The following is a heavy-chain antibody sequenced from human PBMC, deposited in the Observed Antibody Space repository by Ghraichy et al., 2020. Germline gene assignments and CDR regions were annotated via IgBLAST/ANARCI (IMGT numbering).Heavy chain of an antibody. CDR1: GGSFSGYY. CDR2: INHSGST. V-gene: IGHV4-34*01. D-gene: IGHD4-11*01. CDR3: ARGPYSNYADAIDI. J-gene: IGHJ3*02. Sequence: SENLSLTCAVYGGSFSGYYWCWIRQPPGKGLQWIGEINHSGSTNYNPSLKSGVTISVDTSKNQFSLKLSSVTAADTAVYYCARGPYSNYADAIDIWGQGTMVTVSS.